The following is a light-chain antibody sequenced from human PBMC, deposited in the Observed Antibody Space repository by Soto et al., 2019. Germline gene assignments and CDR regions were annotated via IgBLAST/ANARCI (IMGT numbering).Light chain of an antibody. Sequence: EVVLTQSPGTLSLSPGERATLYCRASQSVGSGYLAWFQQKAGQTPRLLIFGTSHRPTYIPDRFSASGSGTDFTLTISRVEPEDFAVYYCQHDGTSPPDTFGQGTRLEIK. CDR2: GTS. CDR1: QSVGSGY. V-gene: IGKV3-20*01. J-gene: IGKJ2*01. CDR3: QHDGTSPPDT.